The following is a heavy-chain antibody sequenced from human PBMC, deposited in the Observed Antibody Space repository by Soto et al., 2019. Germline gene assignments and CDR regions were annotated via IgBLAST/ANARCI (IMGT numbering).Heavy chain of an antibody. D-gene: IGHD3-9*01. V-gene: IGHV4-39*07. CDR2: IYYSGST. J-gene: IGHJ5*02. Sequence: SGTLSLTCTVSGGSISSSSYYWGWIRQPPGKGLEWIGYIYYSGSTYYNPSLKSRVTMSVDTSKNQFSLKLSSVTAVDTAVYYCARVYYDILTGIGWFDPWGQGTLVTVSS. CDR3: ARVYYDILTGIGWFDP. CDR1: GGSISSSSYY.